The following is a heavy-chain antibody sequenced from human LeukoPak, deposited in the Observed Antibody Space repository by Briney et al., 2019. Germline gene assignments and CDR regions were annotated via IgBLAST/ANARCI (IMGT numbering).Heavy chain of an antibody. CDR3: ARLKAAAGYNWFDP. V-gene: IGHV5-51*01. CDR2: IYPGDSDT. J-gene: IGHJ5*02. Sequence: GESLQISCKCSGSIFTSNWIGWVRQLPGKGLEWIGIIYPGDSDTRYSPSFQGQVTISADKSISTAYLQWSSLKASDTAMYYCARLKAAAGYNWFDPWGQGTLVTVSS. D-gene: IGHD6-13*01. CDR1: GSIFTSNW.